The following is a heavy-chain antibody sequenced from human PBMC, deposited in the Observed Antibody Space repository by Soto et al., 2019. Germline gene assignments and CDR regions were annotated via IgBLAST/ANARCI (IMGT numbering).Heavy chain of an antibody. J-gene: IGHJ6*02. CDR2: IWYDGSNK. V-gene: IGHV3-33*01. D-gene: IGHD4-17*01. Sequence: GGSLRLSCAASGFTFSSYGMHWVRQAPGKGLEWVAVIWYDGSNKYYADSVKGRFTISRDNSKNTLYLQMNSLRAEDTAVYYCARVRDYGGNSGRNRYYYGMDVWGQGTTVTVSS. CDR1: GFTFSSYG. CDR3: ARVRDYGGNSGRNRYYYGMDV.